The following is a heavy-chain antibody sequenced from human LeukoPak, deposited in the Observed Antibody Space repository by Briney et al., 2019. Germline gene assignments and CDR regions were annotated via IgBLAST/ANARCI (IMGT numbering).Heavy chain of an antibody. CDR3: ARQSSDSSGYYYLDY. V-gene: IGHV5-51*01. CDR1: GYSLTSYW. D-gene: IGHD3-22*01. CDR2: IYPGDSDT. Sequence: GESLKISCKGSGYSLTSYWIGWVRQMPGKGLEWMGIIYPGDSDTRYSPSFQGQVTISADKSISTAYLQWSSLKASDSAMYYCARQSSDSSGYYYLDYWGQGTLVTVSS. J-gene: IGHJ4*02.